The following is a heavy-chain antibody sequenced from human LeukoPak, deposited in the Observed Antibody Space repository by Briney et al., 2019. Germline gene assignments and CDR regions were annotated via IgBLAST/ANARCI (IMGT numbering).Heavy chain of an antibody. V-gene: IGHV1-2*02. D-gene: IGHD3-9*01. Sequence: ASVKVSCKASGYTFTGYYMHWVRQAPGQGLEWMGWNNPNSGGTNYAQKFQGRVTMTRDTSISTAYMELSRLRSDDTAVYYCARDNDILTGYDYWGQGTLVTVSS. CDR1: GYTFTGYY. CDR3: ARDNDILTGYDY. J-gene: IGHJ4*02. CDR2: NNPNSGGT.